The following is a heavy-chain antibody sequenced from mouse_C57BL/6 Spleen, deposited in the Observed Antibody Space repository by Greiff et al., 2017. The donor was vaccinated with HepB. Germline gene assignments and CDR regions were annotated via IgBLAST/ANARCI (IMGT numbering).Heavy chain of an antibody. J-gene: IGHJ2*01. V-gene: IGHV14-3*01. D-gene: IGHD1-1*01. Sequence: EVQLQQSVAELVRPGASVKLSCTASGFNIKNTYMHWVKQRPEQGLEWIGRIDPANGNTKYATKIQGKAPITADTSSNTAYLHLSSLTSGDTAIYYCAITTVVLYYVDYWGQGTTLTVAS. CDR1: GFNIKNTY. CDR2: IDPANGNT. CDR3: AITTVVLYYVDY.